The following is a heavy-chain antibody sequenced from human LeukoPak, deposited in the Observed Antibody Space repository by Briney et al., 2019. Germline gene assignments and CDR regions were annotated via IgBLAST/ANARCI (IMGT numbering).Heavy chain of an antibody. V-gene: IGHV3-53*01. J-gene: IGHJ6*03. CDR3: AREGKQLAWDYYYYYMDV. Sequence: GGSLRLSCAASGFTVSSNYMSWVRQAPGKGLEWVSVIYSGGSTYYADSVKGRFTISRDNSKNTLYLQMNSLRAEDTAVYYCAREGKQLAWDYYYYYMDVWGKGTTVTVSS. D-gene: IGHD6-6*01. CDR1: GFTVSSNY. CDR2: IYSGGST.